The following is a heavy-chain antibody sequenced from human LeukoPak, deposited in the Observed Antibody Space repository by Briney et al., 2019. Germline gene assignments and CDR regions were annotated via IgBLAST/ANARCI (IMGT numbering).Heavy chain of an antibody. CDR2: TYYSGST. J-gene: IGHJ4*02. CDR1: GGSISSGGYY. V-gene: IGHV4-31*03. CDR3: ARAMIVGIPIDY. D-gene: IGHD3-22*01. Sequence: PSETLSLTCTVSGGSISSGGYYWSWIRQHPGKGLEWIGYTYYSGSTYYNPSLKSRVTISVDTSKNQFSLKLSSVTAADTAVYYCARAMIVGIPIDYWGQGTLVTVSS.